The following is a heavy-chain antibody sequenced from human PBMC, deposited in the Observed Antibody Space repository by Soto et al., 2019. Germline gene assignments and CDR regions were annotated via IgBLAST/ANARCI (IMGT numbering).Heavy chain of an antibody. Sequence: GGSMRLSCVASGFTFGDNSMTWVRQTPGKGLEWVSSISSSGSFINYADSVKGRFTISRDNAKNLLFLRMSELRAEDTALYYCSRPPPHGWTSSWDSDSWGQGTLVTVPS. D-gene: IGHD3-10*01. CDR3: SRPPPHGWTSSWDSDS. CDR2: ISSSGSFI. CDR1: GFTFGDNS. V-gene: IGHV3-21*06. J-gene: IGHJ4*02.